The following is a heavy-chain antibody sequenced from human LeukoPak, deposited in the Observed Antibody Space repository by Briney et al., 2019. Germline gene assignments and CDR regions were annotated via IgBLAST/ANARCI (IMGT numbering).Heavy chain of an antibody. Sequence: GGSLRLSCAASGVTVSRNYMSWVLQAPGKGLEWVSVLDSGGNTHYADSVKGRFTISRDSSKNTLYLQMNSLRAEDTAVYYCATRPDAAPGPFDYWGQGTLLTVSS. CDR1: GVTVSRNY. J-gene: IGHJ4*02. D-gene: IGHD2-15*01. CDR2: LDSGGNT. V-gene: IGHV3-53*01. CDR3: ATRPDAAPGPFDY.